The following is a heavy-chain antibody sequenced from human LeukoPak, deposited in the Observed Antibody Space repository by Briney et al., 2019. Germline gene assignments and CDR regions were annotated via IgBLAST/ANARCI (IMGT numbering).Heavy chain of an antibody. CDR3: ASSARYYYGSGSYRRGYYFDY. Sequence: PSETLSLTCAVYGGSFSGYYWSWIRQPPGKGLEWIGEINHSGSTNYNPSLKSRVTISVDTSKNQFSLKLSSVTAADTAVYYCASSARYYYGSGSYRRGYYFDYWGQGTLVTVSS. D-gene: IGHD3-10*01. V-gene: IGHV4-34*01. CDR1: GGSFSGYY. J-gene: IGHJ4*02. CDR2: INHSGST.